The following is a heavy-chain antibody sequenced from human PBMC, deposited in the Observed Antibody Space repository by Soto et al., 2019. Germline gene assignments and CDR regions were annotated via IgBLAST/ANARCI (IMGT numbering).Heavy chain of an antibody. CDR2: ISGTGDTK. Sequence: GSLRLSCAASGFFFSDYYLSWIRQAPGKGLECVAYISGTGDTKYIADSVKGRFSVSRDNPKNSLFLQMNNLSADDTAVYYCAKCGSGCYYSVWGQGATVTVSS. D-gene: IGHD3-10*01. V-gene: IGHV3-11*01. CDR1: GFFFSDYY. CDR3: AKCGSGCYYSV. J-gene: IGHJ6*02.